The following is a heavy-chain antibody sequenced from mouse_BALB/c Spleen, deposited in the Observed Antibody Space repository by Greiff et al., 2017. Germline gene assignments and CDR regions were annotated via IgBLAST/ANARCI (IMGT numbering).Heavy chain of an antibody. Sequence: VQLKESGAELVRSGASVKLSCTASGFNIKDYYMHWVKQRPEQGLEWIGRIDPANGNTKYDPKFQGKATITADTSSNTAYLQLSSLTSEDTAVYYCAREGWYYGSRDYWGQGTTLTVSS. CDR1: GFNIKDYY. J-gene: IGHJ2*01. D-gene: IGHD1-1*01. V-gene: IGHV14-3*02. CDR3: AREGWYYGSRDY. CDR2: IDPANGNT.